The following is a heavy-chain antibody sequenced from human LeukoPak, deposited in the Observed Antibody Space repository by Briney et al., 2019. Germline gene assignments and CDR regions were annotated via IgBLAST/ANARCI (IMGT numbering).Heavy chain of an antibody. J-gene: IGHJ2*01. D-gene: IGHD6-19*01. CDR2: IYYSGNT. V-gene: IGHV4-59*01. CDR3: ARVDSSGWYYWYFDL. CDR1: GDSISGYY. Sequence: PSETLSLTCTVSGDSISGYYWSWIRQPPGKRLEWLGYIYYSGNTNYNPSLKSRVSISLDTSKNQFSLRLSSATAADTAVYYCARVDSSGWYYWYFDLWGRGALVTVSS.